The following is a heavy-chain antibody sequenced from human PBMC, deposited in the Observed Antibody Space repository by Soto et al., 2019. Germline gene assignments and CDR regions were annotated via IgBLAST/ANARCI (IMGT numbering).Heavy chain of an antibody. CDR3: ASSARGLEYFQH. CDR1: GFTFSSYA. D-gene: IGHD4-17*01. Sequence: QVQVVESGGGVVQPGRSLRLSCAASGFTFSSYAMHLVRQAPGKGLEWVAVISYDGINEYYVDSVKGRFTISRENSKNALYLQMNSLRPEDTAVYYCASSARGLEYFQHWGQGTLVTVSS. V-gene: IGHV3-30-3*01. CDR2: ISYDGINE. J-gene: IGHJ1*01.